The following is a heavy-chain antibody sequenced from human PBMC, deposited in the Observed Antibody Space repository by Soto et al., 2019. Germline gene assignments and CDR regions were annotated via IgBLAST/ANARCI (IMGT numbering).Heavy chain of an antibody. CDR2: INHSGST. V-gene: IGHV4-34*01. Sequence: SXTLSLTCAVYGGSFSGYYWSWIRQPPGKGLEWIGEINHSGSTNYNPSLKSRVTISVDTSKNQFSLKLSSVTAADTAVYYCARRPPYNWNYVSYMDVWGKGTTVTVSS. D-gene: IGHD1-7*01. CDR3: ARRPPYNWNYVSYMDV. CDR1: GGSFSGYY. J-gene: IGHJ6*03.